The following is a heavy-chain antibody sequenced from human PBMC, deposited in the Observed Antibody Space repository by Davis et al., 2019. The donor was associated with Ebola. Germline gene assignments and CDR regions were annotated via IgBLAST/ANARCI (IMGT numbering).Heavy chain of an antibody. Sequence: GGSLRLSCAASGFTFDDYGMSWVRQAPGKGLEWVSAISGSGGSTYYADSVKGRFTISRDNSKNTLYLQMNSLRAEDTAVYYCATRIAAAGTVRADYWGQGTLVTVSS. CDR3: ATRIAAAGTVRADY. J-gene: IGHJ4*02. CDR1: GFTFDDYG. CDR2: ISGSGGST. V-gene: IGHV3-23*01. D-gene: IGHD6-13*01.